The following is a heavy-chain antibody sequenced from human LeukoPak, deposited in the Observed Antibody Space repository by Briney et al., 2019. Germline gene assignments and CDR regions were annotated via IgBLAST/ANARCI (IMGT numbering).Heavy chain of an antibody. CDR2: IYSSGST. D-gene: IGHD6-19*01. CDR3: AREVRREQWLVT. Sequence: PSETLSLTCTVSGGSISSSYYYWGWIRQPPGKGLEWIGSIYSSGSTYYNPSLKSRVTISVDTSKNQFSLKLSSVTAADTAVYYCAREVRREQWLVTWGQGTLVTVSS. J-gene: IGHJ5*02. CDR1: GGSISSSYYY. V-gene: IGHV4-39*07.